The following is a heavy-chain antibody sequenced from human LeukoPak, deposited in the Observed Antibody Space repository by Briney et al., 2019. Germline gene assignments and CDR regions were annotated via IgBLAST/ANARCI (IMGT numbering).Heavy chain of an antibody. CDR2: IRSNAYGGTT. D-gene: IGHD1-26*01. Sequence: GGSLRLSCAASGFTFGDYGMTWVRQAPGKGLEWVSFIRSNAYGGTTEYAASVKGRFTISRDDSKSIAYLQMNSLKTEDTAVYYCTRGEVGAFYYFDYWGQGTLVTVSS. CDR3: TRGEVGAFYYFDY. V-gene: IGHV3-49*04. J-gene: IGHJ4*02. CDR1: GFTFGDYG.